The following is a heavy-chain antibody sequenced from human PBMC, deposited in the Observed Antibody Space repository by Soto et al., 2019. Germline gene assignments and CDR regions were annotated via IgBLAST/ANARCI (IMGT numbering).Heavy chain of an antibody. CDR1: GFTFNSYW. J-gene: IGHJ6*02. Sequence: PGGSLRLSCAASGFTFNSYWIHWVRQAPGEGLVWVSRINRDGSGTFYADSVKGRFTISRDNAKNTLYLQMNSLSAEDTAVYFCARGILHLYGMDVWGQGTTVTVSS. CDR3: ARGILHLYGMDV. CDR2: INRDGSGT. D-gene: IGHD2-15*01. V-gene: IGHV3-74*01.